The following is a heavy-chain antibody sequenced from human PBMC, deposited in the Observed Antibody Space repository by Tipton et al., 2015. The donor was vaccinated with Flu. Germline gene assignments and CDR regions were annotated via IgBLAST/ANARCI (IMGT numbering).Heavy chain of an antibody. J-gene: IGHJ5*02. Sequence: TLSLTCTVSGGSISSYYWNWIRQPPGKGLEWIGYIYYSGSTNYNPSLKSRVTISVDTSKNQFSLKLSSVTAADTAVYYCARGIVVVPAARVDWFDPWGQGTLVTVSS. CDR2: IYYSGST. D-gene: IGHD2-2*01. CDR3: ARGIVVVPAARVDWFDP. CDR1: GGSISSYY. V-gene: IGHV4-59*08.